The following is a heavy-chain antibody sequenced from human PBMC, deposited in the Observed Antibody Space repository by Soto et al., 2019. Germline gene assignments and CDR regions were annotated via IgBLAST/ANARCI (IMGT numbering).Heavy chain of an antibody. J-gene: IGHJ3*02. D-gene: IGHD3-22*01. CDR2: IYYSGST. CDR3: AREGGTYYYDSSGHDAFDI. CDR1: GGSISSGGYY. V-gene: IGHV4-31*03. Sequence: PSETLSLTCTVSGGSISSGGYYWSWIRQHPGKGLEWIGYIYYSGSTYYNPSLKSRVTIPVDTSKNQFSLKLSSVTAADTAVYYCAREGGTYYYDSSGHDAFDIWGQGTMVTVSS.